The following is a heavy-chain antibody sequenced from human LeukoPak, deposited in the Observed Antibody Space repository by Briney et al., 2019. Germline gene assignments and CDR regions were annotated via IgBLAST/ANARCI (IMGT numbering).Heavy chain of an antibody. CDR2: INPNSGGT. V-gene: IGHV1-2*02. J-gene: IGHJ6*02. D-gene: IGHD4-17*01. CDR1: GYTFTVYY. CDR3: ARDRTTVTTGYYGMDV. Sequence: ASVTVSCKASGYTFTVYYMHWVRQAPGQGLEWMGWINPNSGGTDYAQKFQGRVTLTRDTSIITAYMELTRLRSDDTAMYYCARDRTTVTTGYYGMDVWGQGTTLTVS.